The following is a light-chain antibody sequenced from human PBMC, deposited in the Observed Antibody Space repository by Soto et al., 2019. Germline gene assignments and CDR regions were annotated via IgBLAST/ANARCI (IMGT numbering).Light chain of an antibody. CDR3: QQAYSFPVT. V-gene: IGKV1D-12*01. Sequence: DIELAQSPSSISASVGDRVTMTCGASQGLSSWLAWYQQRPGKAPKLLIYAASNLQSGVPSRFSGSGSGTEFTLTIGSLQPEDFATYYCQQAYSFPVTFGQGTRLEIK. CDR1: QGLSSW. CDR2: AAS. J-gene: IGKJ5*01.